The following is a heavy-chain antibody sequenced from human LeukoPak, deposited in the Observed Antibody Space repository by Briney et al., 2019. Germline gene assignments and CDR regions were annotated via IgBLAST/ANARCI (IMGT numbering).Heavy chain of an antibody. CDR2: IKQDGSEK. J-gene: IGHJ4*02. CDR1: GFTFSNYW. V-gene: IGHV3-7*05. Sequence: PGGSLRLSCAASGFTFSNYWMTWVRQAPGKGLEWVANIKQDGSEKYYVDFVKGRFTISRDNAKNSLYLQTNSLRAEDTAVYYCARFAGDILTGLFDHWGQGTLVTVSP. D-gene: IGHD3-9*01. CDR3: ARFAGDILTGLFDH.